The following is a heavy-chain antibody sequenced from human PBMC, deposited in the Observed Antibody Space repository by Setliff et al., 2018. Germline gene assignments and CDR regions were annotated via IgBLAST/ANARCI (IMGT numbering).Heavy chain of an antibody. CDR1: GGSISTSSYY. J-gene: IGHJ5*02. CDR2: IYYSGST. Sequence: SETLSLTCTVSGGSISTSSYYWGWIRQPPGKGLEWIGSIYYSGSTYYNPSLKSRVTISVDTSKKQFSLKLSSVTAADTAVYYCARGPYNIYDRSGYGFTNWFDPWGQGILVTSPQ. CDR3: ARGPYNIYDRSGYGFTNWFDP. D-gene: IGHD3-22*01. V-gene: IGHV4-39*07.